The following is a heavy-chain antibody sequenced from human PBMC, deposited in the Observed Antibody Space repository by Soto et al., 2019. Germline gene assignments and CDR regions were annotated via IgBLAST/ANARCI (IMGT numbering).Heavy chain of an antibody. CDR1: GGSFSGYY. J-gene: IGHJ5*02. Sequence: SETLSLTCAVYGGSFSGYYWSWIRQPPGKGLEWIGEINHSGSTNYNPSLKGRVTISVDTSKNQFSLKLSSVTAADTAVYYCAYSGYDPQSRLSTVTTYNWFDPWGQGTLVTVSS. CDR3: AYSGYDPQSRLSTVTTYNWFDP. D-gene: IGHD5-12*01. CDR2: INHSGST. V-gene: IGHV4-34*01.